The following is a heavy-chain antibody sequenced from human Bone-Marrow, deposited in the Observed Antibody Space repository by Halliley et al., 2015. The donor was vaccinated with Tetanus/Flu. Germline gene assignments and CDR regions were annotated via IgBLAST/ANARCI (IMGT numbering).Heavy chain of an antibody. CDR2: SSSSYI. D-gene: IGHD2-15*01. J-gene: IGHJ4*02. Sequence: SSSSYIYYADSVKGRFTIYRDNGKRSLSLQMNGLRGEDTAVHYCARDAEPNCSGGSCSHFAYWGQGTLVTVSS. CDR3: ARDAEPNCSGGSCSHFAY. V-gene: IGHV3-21*01.